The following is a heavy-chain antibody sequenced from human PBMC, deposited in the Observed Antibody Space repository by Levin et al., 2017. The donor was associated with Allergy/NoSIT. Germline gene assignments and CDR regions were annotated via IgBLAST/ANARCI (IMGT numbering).Heavy chain of an antibody. CDR1: GGSISSGSYY. CDR3: ARDDPYSSSWYGFDY. V-gene: IGHV4-61*02. J-gene: IGHJ4*02. D-gene: IGHD6-13*01. Sequence: SETLSLTCTVSGGSISSGSYYWSWIRQPAGTGLEWIGRIYTSGSTNYNPSLKSRVTISVDTSKNQFSLKLSSVTAADTAVYYCARDDPYSSSWYGFDYWGQGTLVTVSS. CDR2: IYTSGST.